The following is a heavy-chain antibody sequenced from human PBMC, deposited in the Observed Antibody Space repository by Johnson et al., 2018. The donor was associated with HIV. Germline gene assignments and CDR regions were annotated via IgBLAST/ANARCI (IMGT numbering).Heavy chain of an antibody. CDR3: ARALKRIAAADDAFDI. Sequence: VQLVESGGGVVRPGGSLRLSCAASGFTFDDYGMSWVRQAPGKGLEWVSGINWNGGSTGYADSVKGRFTISRDNAKNSLYLQMNTLRAEDTALYYCARALKRIAAADDAFDIWGQGTMVTVSS. V-gene: IGHV3-20*04. CDR2: INWNGGST. CDR1: GFTFDDYG. J-gene: IGHJ3*02. D-gene: IGHD6-13*01.